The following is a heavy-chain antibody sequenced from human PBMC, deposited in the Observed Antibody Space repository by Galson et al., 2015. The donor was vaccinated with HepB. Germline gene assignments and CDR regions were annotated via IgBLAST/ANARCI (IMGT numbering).Heavy chain of an antibody. CDR2: INTNTGNP. D-gene: IGHD2-15*01. J-gene: IGHJ6*02. CDR3: ARDQAFSGWYGMDV. Sequence: SVKVSCKASGGTFSSYAISWVRQAPGQGLEWMGWINTNTGNPTYAQGFTGRFVFSLDTSVSTAYLQISSLKAEDTAVYYCARDQAFSGWYGMDVWGQGTTVTVSS. V-gene: IGHV7-4-1*02. CDR1: GGTFSSYA.